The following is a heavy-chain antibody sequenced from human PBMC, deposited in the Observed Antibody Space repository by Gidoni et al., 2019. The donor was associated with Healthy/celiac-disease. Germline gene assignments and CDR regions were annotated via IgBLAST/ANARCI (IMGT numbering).Heavy chain of an antibody. CDR3: ARGWELLGAYYYYGMDV. Sequence: QVQLVESGGGVVQPGRCLRPSCAASGFTFSSYAMHWVRQAPGKGLEWVAVISYDGSNKYYADSVKGRFTISRDNSKNTLYLQMNSLRAEDTAVYYCARGWELLGAYYYYGMDVWGQGTTVTVSS. J-gene: IGHJ6*02. CDR2: ISYDGSNK. CDR1: GFTFSSYA. D-gene: IGHD1-26*01. V-gene: IGHV3-30-3*01.